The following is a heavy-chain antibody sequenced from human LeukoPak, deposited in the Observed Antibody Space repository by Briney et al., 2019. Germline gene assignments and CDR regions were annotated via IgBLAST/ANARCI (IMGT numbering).Heavy chain of an antibody. CDR3: AKAPVSGYDSYFDY. D-gene: IGHD5-12*01. J-gene: IGHJ4*02. Sequence: GGSLRLSCAASGFTFSSYGMHWVRQAPGKGLEWVAVISYDGSNKYYADSVKGRFTISRDNSKNTLYLQMNSLRAEDTAVYYCAKAPVSGYDSYFDYWAREPWSPSPQ. CDR2: ISYDGSNK. V-gene: IGHV3-30*18. CDR1: GFTFSSYG.